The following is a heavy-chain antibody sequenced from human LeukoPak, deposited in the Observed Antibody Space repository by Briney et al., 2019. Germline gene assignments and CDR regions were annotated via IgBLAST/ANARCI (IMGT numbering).Heavy chain of an antibody. Sequence: SETLSPTCTVSGGSIRSSAYDWCWIRQPPGKGLEWIGYIYYSGSTYYHPSLKSRVTISVDTSKYQLSLKLCSVTAADTALYYRSCKTMRGCYLFVYSGQGTLVTVSS. J-gene: IGHJ4*02. CDR3: SCKTMRGCYLFVY. CDR1: GGSIRSSAYD. D-gene: IGHD3-22*01. V-gene: IGHV4-30-4*01. CDR2: IYYSGST.